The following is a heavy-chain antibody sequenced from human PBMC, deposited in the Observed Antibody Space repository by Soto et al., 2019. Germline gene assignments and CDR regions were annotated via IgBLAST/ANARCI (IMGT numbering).Heavy chain of an antibody. J-gene: IGHJ5*01. CDR2: IYHSGST. D-gene: IGHD2-2*01. Sequence: SETLSLTCAVSGGSVSGGGYSWSWIRQPPGKGLEWIGYIYHSGSTYYNPSLKSRVTVSVDTAKNQFCLKLSSVTAADTSVYYCARDPVPAALLGWFDSCSQGTLVIVSS. V-gene: IGHV4-30-2*01. CDR3: ARDPVPAALLGWFDS. CDR1: GGSVSGGGYS.